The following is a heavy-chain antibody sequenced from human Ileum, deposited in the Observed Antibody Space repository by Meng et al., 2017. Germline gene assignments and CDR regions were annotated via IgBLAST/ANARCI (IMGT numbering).Heavy chain of an antibody. CDR1: GGSASTSDYQ. V-gene: IGHV4-61*08. Sequence: QVQLHEWGPVLVRPSETLSLICTVSGGSASTSDYQWGWIRQPPGKGLEWIGYAGTNYNPSLKSRVTISVDTSKRQFSLKLTSVTAADTAVYYCARDHWGSLDYWGQGILVTVSS. D-gene: IGHD7-27*01. CDR3: ARDHWGSLDY. CDR2: AGT. J-gene: IGHJ4*02.